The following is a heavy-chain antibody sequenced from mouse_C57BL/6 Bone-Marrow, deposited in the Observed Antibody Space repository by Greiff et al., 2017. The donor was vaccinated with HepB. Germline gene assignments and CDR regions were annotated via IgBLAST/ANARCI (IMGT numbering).Heavy chain of an antibody. V-gene: IGHV2-2*01. CDR3: ATAGYYDAMDY. J-gene: IGHJ4*01. Sequence: VKLQESGPGLVQPSQSLSITCTVSGFSLTSYGVHWVRQSPGKGLEWLGVIWSGGSTDYNAAFISRLSISKDNSKSQVFFKMNSLQADDTAIYYCATAGYYDAMDYWGQGTSVTVSS. CDR1: GFSLTSYG. D-gene: IGHD2-3*01. CDR2: IWSGGST.